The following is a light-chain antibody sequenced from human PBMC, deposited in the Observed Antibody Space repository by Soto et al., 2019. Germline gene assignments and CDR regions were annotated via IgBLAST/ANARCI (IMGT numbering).Light chain of an antibody. CDR2: WAS. V-gene: IGKV4-1*01. Sequence: DIVMTQSPDSLAVSLGERATINCKSSQSILYSSTNNNYLAWYQQKPGQPPKLLIYWASTRESGVPDRFSGSGSGTDFTLTISSLQAEDVAIYYCQQYYSIPLTFGPGTKVDIK. CDR3: QQYYSIPLT. CDR1: QSILYSSTNNNY. J-gene: IGKJ3*01.